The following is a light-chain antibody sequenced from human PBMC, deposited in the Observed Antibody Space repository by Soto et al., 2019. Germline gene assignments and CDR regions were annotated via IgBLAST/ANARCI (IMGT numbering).Light chain of an antibody. J-gene: IGKJ1*01. CDR1: QGISNY. CDR2: AAS. Sequence: DIQMNQAPSSLSASVGDRVTITCRASQGISNYLAWYQHKPGKAPHLLIFAASSLQSGVPSRFSGRRSGTEFTLNISSLQPADVGTYYCQQSYSTAWTFGQGTKVDIK. CDR3: QQSYSTAWT. V-gene: IGKV1-39*01.